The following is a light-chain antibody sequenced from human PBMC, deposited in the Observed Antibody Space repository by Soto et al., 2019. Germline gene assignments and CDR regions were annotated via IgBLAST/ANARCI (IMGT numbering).Light chain of an antibody. Sequence: DIVMTQTPLSLSVTPGQPASISCKSSQSLLHSDGKTYLYWYLQKPGQPPQLLIYEVSNRFSGVPDRFSGSGSGTDFTLTISSLQPEDFATHYCLQDYNYPQTFGQGTKVDIK. CDR2: EVS. J-gene: IGKJ1*01. V-gene: IGKV2D-29*01. CDR1: QSLLHSDGKTY. CDR3: LQDYNYPQT.